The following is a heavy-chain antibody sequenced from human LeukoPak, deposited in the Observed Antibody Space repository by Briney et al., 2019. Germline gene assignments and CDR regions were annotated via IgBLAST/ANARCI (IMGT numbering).Heavy chain of an antibody. Sequence: GGSLRLSCAASGFTFSSYEMNWVRQAPGKGLEWVSYISSSGSTIYYADSVKGRFTISRDNAKNSLYLQMNSLKTEDTAVYYCTRDWGYYYDSSGVDYWGQGTLVTVSS. CDR1: GFTFSSYE. CDR2: ISSSGSTI. CDR3: TRDWGYYYDSSGVDY. J-gene: IGHJ4*02. V-gene: IGHV3-48*03. D-gene: IGHD3-22*01.